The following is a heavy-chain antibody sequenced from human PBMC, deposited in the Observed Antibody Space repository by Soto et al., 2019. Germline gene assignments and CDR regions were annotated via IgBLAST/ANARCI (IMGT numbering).Heavy chain of an antibody. Sequence: QVQLVESGGGVVQPGRSLRLSCAGSGFTFSSYTMHWVRQAPGKGLEWVALISFDSSNKYYADSVKGRFSISRDNSKNTLYLQMDSLRPDDTAVYYCARDRLRLGELSLIGYFDYWGQATLVTVSS. D-gene: IGHD3-16*02. CDR2: ISFDSSNK. V-gene: IGHV3-30*01. CDR1: GFTFSSYT. CDR3: ARDRLRLGELSLIGYFDY. J-gene: IGHJ4*02.